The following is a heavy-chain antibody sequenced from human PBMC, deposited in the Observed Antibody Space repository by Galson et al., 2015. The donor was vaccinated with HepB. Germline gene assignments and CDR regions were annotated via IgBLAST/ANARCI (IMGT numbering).Heavy chain of an antibody. V-gene: IGHV1-18*01. D-gene: IGHD2-15*01. CDR2: ISGYNLNT. J-gene: IGHJ5*02. CDR3: ARARYSSSPPDH. CDR1: GYTFNSHG. Sequence: SVKVSCKASGYTFNSHGFSWVRQAPGQGLEWMGWISGYNLNTDYAQKFQGRVTMTTDTSTGTAYMEMRSLGSDDTAVYYCARARYSSSPPDHWGQGTLVIVSS.